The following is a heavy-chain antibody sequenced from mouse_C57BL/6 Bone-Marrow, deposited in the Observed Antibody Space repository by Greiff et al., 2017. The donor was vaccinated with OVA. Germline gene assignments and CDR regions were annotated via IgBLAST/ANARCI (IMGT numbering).Heavy chain of an antibody. D-gene: IGHD1-1*01. V-gene: IGHV1-64*01. J-gene: IGHJ1*03. CDR3: ARHYYGSSHWYFDV. CDR2: IHPNSGST. Sequence: QVQLQQPGAELVKPGASVKLSCKASGYTFTSYWMHWVKQRPGQGLEWIGMIHPNSGSTNYNEKFKSKATLTVDKSSSTAYMQHSRLTSEDAAVYYSARHYYGSSHWYFDVWGTGTTVTVSS. CDR1: GYTFTSYW.